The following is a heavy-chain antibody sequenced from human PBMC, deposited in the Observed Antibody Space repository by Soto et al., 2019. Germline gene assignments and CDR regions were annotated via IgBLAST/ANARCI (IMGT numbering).Heavy chain of an antibody. V-gene: IGHV4-4*02. Sequence: QVQLQESGPGLVKPSGTLSLTCAVSGGSISSSNWWSWVRQPPGKGLEWIGEIYHSGSTNYNPSLTGLVTIPVAKAKYQFSLKLSAVTAADTAVYYCAMTIPRDYGDWGYWGQGTLVTVSS. CDR2: IYHSGST. CDR3: AMTIPRDYGDWGY. CDR1: GGSISSSNW. J-gene: IGHJ4*02. D-gene: IGHD4-17*01.